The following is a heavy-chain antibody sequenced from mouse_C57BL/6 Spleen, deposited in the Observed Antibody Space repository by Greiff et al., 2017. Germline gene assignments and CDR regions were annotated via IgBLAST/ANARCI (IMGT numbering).Heavy chain of an antibody. J-gene: IGHJ4*01. V-gene: IGHV1-64*01. CDR1: GYTFTSYW. CDR2: IHPNSGST. D-gene: IGHD1-1*01. CDR3: ASYYGSSYVTY. Sequence: VQLQQPGAELVKPGASVKLSCKASGYTFTSYWMHWVKQRPGQGLEWIGMIHPNSGSTNYNEKFKSKATLTVDKSSSTAYMQLSSLTSEDSAVYYCASYYGSSYVTYWGQGTSVTVSS.